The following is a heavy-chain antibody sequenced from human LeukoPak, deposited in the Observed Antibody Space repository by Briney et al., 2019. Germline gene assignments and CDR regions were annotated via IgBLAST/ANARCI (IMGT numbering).Heavy chain of an antibody. CDR3: AKDLGIAAAALDH. CDR2: LNSDGSST. D-gene: IGHD6-13*01. CDR1: GFTFSNYR. V-gene: IGHV3-74*01. J-gene: IGHJ4*02. Sequence: PGGSLRLSCVASGFTFSNYRMHWVRQAPGKGLVWVSRLNSDGSSTTYADSVKGRFTISRDNAKNTLYLQMNSLRTEDTAVYYCAKDLGIAAAALDHWGQGTQVPVSS.